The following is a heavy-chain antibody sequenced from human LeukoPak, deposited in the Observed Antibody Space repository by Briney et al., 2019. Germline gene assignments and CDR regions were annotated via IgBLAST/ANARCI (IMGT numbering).Heavy chain of an antibody. CDR2: VYTSGST. D-gene: IGHD3-10*01. CDR3: ARENSGNYGFDY. Sequence: ASETPSLTCTVSGGSISSYYWSWIRQPAGKGLEWIGRVYTSGSTNYNPSLKSRVTMSVDTSQYQFSLKLSSVTAAVTAVYYCARENSGNYGFDYWGQGTLVTVSS. J-gene: IGHJ4*02. V-gene: IGHV4-4*07. CDR1: GGSISSYY.